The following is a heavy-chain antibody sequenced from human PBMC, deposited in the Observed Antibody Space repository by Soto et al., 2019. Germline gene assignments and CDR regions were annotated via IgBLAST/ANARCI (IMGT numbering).Heavy chain of an antibody. Sequence: QVQLQESGPGLVKPSGTLSLTCAVSGGSISSSNWWSWVRQPPGKGLEWIGEIYHSGSTNYNPSPQGRINISVDKAKDQFSLKLSSLTAADTAMYYWARATAMAPFDHWGQGTLVTVSS. D-gene: IGHD5-18*01. CDR2: IYHSGST. CDR3: ARATAMAPFDH. CDR1: GGSISSSNW. J-gene: IGHJ4*02. V-gene: IGHV4-4*02.